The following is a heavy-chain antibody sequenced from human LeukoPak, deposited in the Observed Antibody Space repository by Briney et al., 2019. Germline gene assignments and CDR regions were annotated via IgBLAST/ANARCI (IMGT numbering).Heavy chain of an antibody. CDR1: GFIFRNYW. J-gene: IGHJ4*02. CDR3: ARDDNYGSDY. CDR2: IKQDGSEK. Sequence: GGSLRLSCAASGFIFRNYWMTWVRQAPGKGLEWVANIKQDGSEKYYVDSVKGRFTISRDNAKNSLYLQMNTLRADDTAVYYCARDDNYGSDYWGQGTLVTASS. V-gene: IGHV3-7*04. D-gene: IGHD3-10*01.